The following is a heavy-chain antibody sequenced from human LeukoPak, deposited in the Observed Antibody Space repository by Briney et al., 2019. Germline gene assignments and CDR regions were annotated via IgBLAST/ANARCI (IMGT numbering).Heavy chain of an antibody. V-gene: IGHV1-69*05. D-gene: IGHD2-2*01. CDR1: GGTFSSYA. Sequence: ASVKVSCKASGGTFSSYAISWVRQAPGQGLEWMGGIIPIFGTANYAQKLQGRVTITTDESTSTAYMELSSLRSEDTAVYYCARGGIVVSQNWFDRWGQGTLVTVSS. J-gene: IGHJ5*02. CDR2: IIPIFGTA. CDR3: ARGGIVVSQNWFDR.